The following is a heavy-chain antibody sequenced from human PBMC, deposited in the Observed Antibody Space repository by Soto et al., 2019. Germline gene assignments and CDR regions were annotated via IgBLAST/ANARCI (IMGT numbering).Heavy chain of an antibody. CDR2: VTYSGTTT. CDR1: GFTFSAYT. J-gene: IGHJ5*01. CDR3: AKEGGDSSIWVPFDS. Sequence: GSLILSGAASGFTFSAYTMSLVRQAAGKGLEWVSSVTYSGTTTYYADSVKGRFTISRDNSKNTLYLQMNSLRVEDTAAYFCAKEGGDSSIWVPFDSWGQGTLVTVSS. D-gene: IGHD6-13*01. V-gene: IGHV3-23*01.